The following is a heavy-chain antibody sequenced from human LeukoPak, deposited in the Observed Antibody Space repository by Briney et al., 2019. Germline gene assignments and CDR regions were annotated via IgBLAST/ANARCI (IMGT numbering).Heavy chain of an antibody. J-gene: IGHJ3*02. Sequence: SETLSLTCTVSGDSISLYYWSWIRQHPGKGLEWIGYIYYSGSTYYNPSLKSRVTISVDTSKNQFSLKLSSVTAADTAVYYCARGDFIMITFGGVIVDPPDIWGQGTMVTVSS. D-gene: IGHD3-16*02. CDR3: ARGDFIMITFGGVIVDPPDI. V-gene: IGHV4-31*03. CDR1: GDSISLYY. CDR2: IYYSGST.